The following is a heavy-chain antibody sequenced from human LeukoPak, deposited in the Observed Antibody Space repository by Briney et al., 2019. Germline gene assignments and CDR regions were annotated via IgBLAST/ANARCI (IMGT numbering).Heavy chain of an antibody. D-gene: IGHD7-27*01. J-gene: IGHJ4*02. CDR2: ISYDGSNK. CDR1: GFTFSSYA. V-gene: IGHV3-30-3*01. CDR3: AREFPLQTGDLGVDY. Sequence: PGRSLRLSCAASGFTFSSYAMHWVRQAPGKGLEWVAVISYDGSNKYYADSVKGRFTISRDNSKNTLYLQMNSLRAEDTAVYYCAREFPLQTGDLGVDYWGQGTLVTVSS.